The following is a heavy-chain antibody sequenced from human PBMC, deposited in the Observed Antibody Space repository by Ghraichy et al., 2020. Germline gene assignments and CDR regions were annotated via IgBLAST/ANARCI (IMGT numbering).Heavy chain of an antibody. Sequence: SETLSLTCTVSGGSISSSSYYWGWIRQPPGKGLEWIGSIYYSGSTYYNPSLKSRVTISVDTSKNQFSLKLSSVTAADTAVYYCARPTYYDFWSGYHHWWFDPWGQGTLVTVSS. V-gene: IGHV4-39*01. D-gene: IGHD3-3*01. J-gene: IGHJ5*02. CDR2: IYYSGST. CDR3: ARPTYYDFWSGYHHWWFDP. CDR1: GGSISSSSYY.